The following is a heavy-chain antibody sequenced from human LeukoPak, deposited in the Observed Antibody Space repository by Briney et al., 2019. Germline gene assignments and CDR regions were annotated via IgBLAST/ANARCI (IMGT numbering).Heavy chain of an antibody. CDR2: ISAYNGNT. D-gene: IGHD3-3*01. Sequence: ASVKVSCKASGYTCTSYGISWVRQAPGQGLEWMGWISAYNGNTNYAQKLQGRVTMTTDTSTSTAYMELRSLRSDDTAVYYCARCLGVAPEDYYYYYYGMDVWGQGTTVTVSS. V-gene: IGHV1-18*01. CDR1: GYTCTSYG. CDR3: ARCLGVAPEDYYYYYYGMDV. J-gene: IGHJ6*02.